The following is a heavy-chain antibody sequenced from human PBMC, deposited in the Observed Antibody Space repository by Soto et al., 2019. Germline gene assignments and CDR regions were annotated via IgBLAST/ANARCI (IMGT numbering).Heavy chain of an antibody. CDR1: GFTFSSYS. Sequence: GGSLRLSCAASGFTFSSYSMNWVRQAPGKGLEWVSYISGGSSAIYYADSVKGRFTISRDNARNSLYLQMNSLRAEDTAVYYCESQHGYCSGSTCHSVWGQGTMVTVSS. CDR2: ISGGSSAI. D-gene: IGHD2-15*01. V-gene: IGHV3-48*01. CDR3: ESQHGYCSGSTCHSV. J-gene: IGHJ3*01.